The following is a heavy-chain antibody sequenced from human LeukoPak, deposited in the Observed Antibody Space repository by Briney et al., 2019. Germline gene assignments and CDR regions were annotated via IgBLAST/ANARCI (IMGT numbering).Heavy chain of an antibody. CDR3: ARDRSRGYSYGLESLY. CDR2: INPESGGT. J-gene: IGHJ4*02. Sequence: ASVKVSCKTSGYTFTDYYIQWARQAPGQGLEWMGWINPESGGTSYAQHFQGRVTMIRDTSISTAYMDLSRLKSDDTAVYYCARDRSRGYSYGLESLYWGQGTLVTVSS. CDR1: GYTFTDYY. D-gene: IGHD5-18*01. V-gene: IGHV1-2*02.